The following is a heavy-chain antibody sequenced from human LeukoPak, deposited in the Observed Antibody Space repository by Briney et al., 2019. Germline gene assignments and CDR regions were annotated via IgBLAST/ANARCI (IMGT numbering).Heavy chain of an antibody. CDR1: GFTFSNYG. Sequence: PGGSLRLSCAASGFTFSNYGLSWVRQAPGKGLEWVSHISSSGDSTYYADSVKGRFTISRDNSKNTLYLQMNSLRAEDTAVYYCASHITSQNSCLDYWGQGTLVTVSS. D-gene: IGHD2-15*01. CDR3: ASHITSQNSCLDY. J-gene: IGHJ4*02. V-gene: IGHV3-23*01. CDR2: ISSSGDST.